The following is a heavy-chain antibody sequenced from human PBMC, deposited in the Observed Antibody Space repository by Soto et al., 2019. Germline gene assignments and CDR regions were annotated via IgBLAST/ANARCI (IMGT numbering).Heavy chain of an antibody. D-gene: IGHD3-16*01. V-gene: IGHV3-11*01. Sequence: GGSLRVSCAASGFTSSDHYIAWIRQAPGKALEIVAHLSGSGSSEDYGDSVKRRFSISRENSKNLLFLKMCFLRAEYTAVYYCAREISYVSGGHLYYGMDVLGQGTAVTVSS. CDR3: AREISYVSGGHLYYGMDV. J-gene: IGHJ6*02. CDR2: LSGSGSSE. CDR1: GFTSSDHY.